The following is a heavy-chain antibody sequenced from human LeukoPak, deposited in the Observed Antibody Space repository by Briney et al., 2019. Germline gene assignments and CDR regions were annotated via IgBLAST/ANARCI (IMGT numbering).Heavy chain of an antibody. CDR1: GGSISSYY. J-gene: IGHJ6*03. Sequence: TSETLSLTCTVSGGSISSYYWSWIRQPAGKGLEWIGRIYTSGSTNYNPSLKSRVTMSVDTSKNQFSLKLSSVTAADTAVYYCARLSRGHYYYYYMDVWGKGTTVTVSS. CDR3: ARLSRGHYYYYYMDV. D-gene: IGHD3-22*01. CDR2: IYTSGST. V-gene: IGHV4-4*07.